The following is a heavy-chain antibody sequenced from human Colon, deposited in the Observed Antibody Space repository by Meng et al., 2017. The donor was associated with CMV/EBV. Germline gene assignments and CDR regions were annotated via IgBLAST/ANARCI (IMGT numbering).Heavy chain of an antibody. D-gene: IGHD3-10*01. Sequence: LSRAASRFTLSDYWTHWIRQAPGKGLVWVSLSDREGNTINYAGSVSDRFTISRDYAKNTVYLQMNSLRADDTAVYYCARDFGGPSDSWGQGTLVTVSS. V-gene: IGHV3-74*01. J-gene: IGHJ4*02. CDR1: RFTLSDYW. CDR2: SDREGNTI. CDR3: ARDFGGPSDS.